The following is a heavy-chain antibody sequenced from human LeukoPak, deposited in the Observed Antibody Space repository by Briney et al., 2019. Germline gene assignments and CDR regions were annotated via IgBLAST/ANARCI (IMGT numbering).Heavy chain of an antibody. CDR3: ARQPQQWLDPYSFDY. V-gene: IGHV4-39*01. CDR2: IYYSGST. Sequence: PSETLSLTCTVSGGSISSSGYYWGWIRQPPGKGLEWIGSIYYSGSTYYNPSLKSRVTISVDTSKNQFSLKLSSVTAADTAVYYCARQPQQWLDPYSFDYWGQGTLVTVSS. D-gene: IGHD6-19*01. CDR1: GGSISSSGYY. J-gene: IGHJ4*02.